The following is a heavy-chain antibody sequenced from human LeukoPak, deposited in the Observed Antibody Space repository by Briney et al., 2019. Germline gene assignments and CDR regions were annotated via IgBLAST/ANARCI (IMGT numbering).Heavy chain of an antibody. CDR1: GGTFSSYA. J-gene: IGHJ6*03. CDR2: IIPIFGTA. CDR3: ARGRGGKYCSGGSCYSYDYYYYYMDV. V-gene: IGHV1-69*06. D-gene: IGHD2-15*01. Sequence: SVKVSCKASGGTFSSYAISWVRHAPGQGLKWMGGIIPIFGTANYAQKFQGRVTITADKSTSTAYMELSSLRSEGTAVYYCARGRGGKYCSGGSCYSYDYYYYYMDVWGKGTTVTVS.